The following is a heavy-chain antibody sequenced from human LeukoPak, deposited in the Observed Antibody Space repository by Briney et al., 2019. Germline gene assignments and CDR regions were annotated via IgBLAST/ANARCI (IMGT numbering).Heavy chain of an antibody. V-gene: IGHV1-2*04. D-gene: IGHD1-26*01. CDR2: INPNSGGT. CDR1: GYTFTGYY. Sequence: ASVKVSCKASGYTFTGYYMHWVRQAPGQGLEWMGWINPNSGGTNYAQKFQGWVTMTRDTSISTAYMELSRLRSDDTAVYYCARDRNSGSYWFDPWGQGTLVTVSS. CDR3: ARDRNSGSYWFDP. J-gene: IGHJ5*02.